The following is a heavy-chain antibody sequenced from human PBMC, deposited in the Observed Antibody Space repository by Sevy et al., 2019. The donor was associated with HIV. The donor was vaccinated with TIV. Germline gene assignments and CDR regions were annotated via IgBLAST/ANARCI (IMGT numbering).Heavy chain of an antibody. CDR1: GFTFGHYA. Sequence: GGSLRLSCAASGFTFGHYAMSWVRLAPGKGLEWVSGISNSGDKAYYPDSVKGRFTVFRDNVESTLYLQMNSLRADDTAVFYCAPYVDHLLVPNIEVPGPLAYWGQGTLVTVSS. CDR2: ISNSGDKA. V-gene: IGHV3-23*01. CDR3: APYVDHLLVPNIEVPGPLAY. D-gene: IGHD6-19*01. J-gene: IGHJ4*02.